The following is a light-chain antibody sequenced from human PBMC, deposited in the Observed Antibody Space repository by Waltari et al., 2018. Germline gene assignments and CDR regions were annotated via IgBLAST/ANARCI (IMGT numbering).Light chain of an antibody. Sequence: QSALTQPASVSGSPGQSITISCTGTRSDVGSSNLVSWYQQHPGKAPKLMIYEGSKRPSGVSNRFSGSKSGNTASLTISGLQAEDEADYYCCSYAGSSTDWVSGGGTKLTVL. CDR1: RSDVGSSNL. V-gene: IGLV2-23*01. J-gene: IGLJ3*02. CDR2: EGS. CDR3: CSYAGSSTDWV.